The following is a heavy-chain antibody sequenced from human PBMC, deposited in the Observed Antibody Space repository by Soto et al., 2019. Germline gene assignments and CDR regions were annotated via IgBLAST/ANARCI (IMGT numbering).Heavy chain of an antibody. D-gene: IGHD3-10*01. V-gene: IGHV1-18*01. Sequence: QVQLVQSGAEVKKPGASVKVSCKASGYSFTSCSISWVRQAPGQGLEWMGWITTHNGNTNYVQKFQGRVTMTTDTLTSTAYMELRSLRSDDTAVYYCARNFGDKSDAFDIWGQGTMVAVSS. CDR2: ITTHNGNT. CDR1: GYSFTSCS. J-gene: IGHJ3*02. CDR3: ARNFGDKSDAFDI.